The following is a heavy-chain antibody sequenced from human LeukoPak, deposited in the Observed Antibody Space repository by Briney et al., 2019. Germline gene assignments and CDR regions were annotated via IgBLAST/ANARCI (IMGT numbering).Heavy chain of an antibody. CDR1: GYTFTGYY. V-gene: IGHV1-2*02. Sequence: ASVKVSCKASGYTFTGYYMHWVRQAPGQGLEWMGWINPNSGGTNYAQKFQGRVTMTRDTSISTACMELSRLRSDDTAVYYCARVPSLARITIFGVVENYFDYWGQGTLVTVSS. CDR2: INPNSGGT. J-gene: IGHJ4*02. D-gene: IGHD3-3*01. CDR3: ARVPSLARITIFGVVENYFDY.